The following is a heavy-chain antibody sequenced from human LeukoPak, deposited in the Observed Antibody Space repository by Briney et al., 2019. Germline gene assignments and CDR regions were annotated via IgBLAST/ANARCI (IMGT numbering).Heavy chain of an antibody. J-gene: IGHJ5*02. CDR1: GFTFSSYD. CDR2: IGKSGHT. CDR3: AMERNYGRFYNWFDP. Sequence: GGSLRLSCAASGFTFSSYDMHWVRQVTGKGLEWVSGIGKSGHTYYAGSVKGRFTISRENAKNSLYLQMNDLRAGDTAVYYCAMERNYGRFYNWFDPWGQGTLVTVSS. D-gene: IGHD1-7*01. V-gene: IGHV3-13*01.